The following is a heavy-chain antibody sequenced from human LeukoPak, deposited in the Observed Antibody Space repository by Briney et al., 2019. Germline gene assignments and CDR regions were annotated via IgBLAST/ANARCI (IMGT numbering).Heavy chain of an antibody. CDR1: GGSFSGYY. J-gene: IGHJ4*02. Sequence: PSETLSLTCAVYGGSFSGYYWSWIRQPPGKGLEWIGEINHSGSTNYNPSLKSRVTISVDTSKNQFSLKLSSVTAADTAVYYCARVSWRWLRPFDYWGQGTLVTVSS. CDR3: ARVSWRWLRPFDY. D-gene: IGHD5-24*01. V-gene: IGHV4-34*01. CDR2: INHSGST.